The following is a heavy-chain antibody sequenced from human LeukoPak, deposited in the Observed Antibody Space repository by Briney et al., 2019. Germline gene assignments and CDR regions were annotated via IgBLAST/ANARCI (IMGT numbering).Heavy chain of an antibody. CDR3: ARDRDTGSYPRGIDY. CDR2: ISFDENNI. D-gene: IGHD6-19*01. CDR1: GFAFSSHT. Sequence: GGSLRLSCGASGFAFSSHTMNWVRQAPGKGLEWGALISFDENNIQYADSVKGRFTLSRDNSQNTLSLQMNSLRPEDTAVYYCARDRDTGSYPRGIDYWGQGTRVTVSS. V-gene: IGHV3-30*03. J-gene: IGHJ4*02.